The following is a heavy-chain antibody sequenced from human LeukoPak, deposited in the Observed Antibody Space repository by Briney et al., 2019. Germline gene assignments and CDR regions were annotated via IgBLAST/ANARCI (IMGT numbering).Heavy chain of an antibody. D-gene: IGHD3-22*01. Sequence: GGSLRLSCAASGFTFSNFGMHWVRQAPGKRLEWVAIIWDDGTYKYYAESVKGRFIISRDNSQKTVNLQMNSLRVEDTAVYYCARGHYSDSTTYLDYWGQGTLVTVSS. CDR2: IWDDGTYK. CDR1: GFTFSNFG. CDR3: ARGHYSDSTTYLDY. J-gene: IGHJ4*02. V-gene: IGHV3-33*01.